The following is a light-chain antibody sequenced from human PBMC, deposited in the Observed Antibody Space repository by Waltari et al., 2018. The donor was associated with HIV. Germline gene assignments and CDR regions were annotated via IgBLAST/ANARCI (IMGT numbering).Light chain of an antibody. J-gene: IGKJ2*01. CDR2: AAS. CDR3: QQSDTIPDT. Sequence: DIPVTQSPSSLSASVGDRVTITCRTSQSVGTYLNWYQHKPGKAPNLLIYAASTLHSGVPARFSGGGSGTDFTLTIVSLQPEDFAAYDCQQSDTIPDTVGQGTKLEI. CDR1: QSVGTY. V-gene: IGKV1-39*01.